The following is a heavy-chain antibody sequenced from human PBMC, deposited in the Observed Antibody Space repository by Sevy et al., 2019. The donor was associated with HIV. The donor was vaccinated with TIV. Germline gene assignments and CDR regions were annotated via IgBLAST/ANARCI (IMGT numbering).Heavy chain of an antibody. Sequence: GGSLRLSCAASGFIFSSYAMSWVRQAPGKGLEWVSSSSGSGDKTFYADSVKGRFTISRDNSKNTLYLQMNSLRAEDTAVYYCGKARYINGWYVLDYWGQGTLVTVSS. CDR2: SSGSGDKT. J-gene: IGHJ4*02. CDR3: GKARYINGWYVLDY. D-gene: IGHD6-19*01. V-gene: IGHV3-23*01. CDR1: GFIFSSYA.